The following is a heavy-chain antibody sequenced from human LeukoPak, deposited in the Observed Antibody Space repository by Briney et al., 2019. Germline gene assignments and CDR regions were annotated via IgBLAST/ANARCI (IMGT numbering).Heavy chain of an antibody. J-gene: IGHJ5*02. Sequence: GGSLRLSCAASGFTFSSYAMSWVRQAPGKGLEWVSHINWNGGDTTYADSVKGRFTISRDNAKSSLYLQMNSLRAEDTALYHCARDYYDSSDYYPGWFDPWGQGTLVTVSS. CDR2: INWNGGDT. D-gene: IGHD3-22*01. CDR3: ARDYYDSSDYYPGWFDP. V-gene: IGHV3-20*01. CDR1: GFTFSSYA.